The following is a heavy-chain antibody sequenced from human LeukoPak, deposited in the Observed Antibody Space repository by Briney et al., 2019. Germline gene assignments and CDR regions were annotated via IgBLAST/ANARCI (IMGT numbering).Heavy chain of an antibody. V-gene: IGHV3-21*01. CDR2: ISSSSGYI. D-gene: IGHD2-15*01. J-gene: IGHJ4*02. CDR1: GFTFSSYS. Sequence: GGSLRLSCAASGFTFSSYSTNWVRQAPGKGLEWASSISSSSGYIYYADSLKGRFTISRDNAKNSLYLQMNSLRAEDTALYYCARGTPPTRDFDSWGQGTLVTVSS. CDR3: ARGTPPTRDFDS.